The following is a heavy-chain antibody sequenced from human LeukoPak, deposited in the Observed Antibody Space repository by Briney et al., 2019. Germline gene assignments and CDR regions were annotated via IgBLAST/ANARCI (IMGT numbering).Heavy chain of an antibody. Sequence: PSETLSLTCPVSGASFSTYYWSWIRQPAGKGLEWIGRIYTSVRTNYDPSLRSRVTISADKSKNQLSLRLTPVTAADTAVYYCARQGASSFWGSYDYWGQGTLVTVSS. CDR1: GASFSTYY. CDR2: IYTSVRT. V-gene: IGHV4-4*07. D-gene: IGHD1-26*01. J-gene: IGHJ4*02. CDR3: ARQGASSFWGSYDY.